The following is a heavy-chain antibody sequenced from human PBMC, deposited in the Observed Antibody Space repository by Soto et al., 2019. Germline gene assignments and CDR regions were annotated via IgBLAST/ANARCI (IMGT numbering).Heavy chain of an antibody. J-gene: IGHJ4*02. CDR1: GFSLSTSGVI. CDR3: AHTSQQRLALGF. D-gene: IGHD6-25*01. CDR2: IYASDDK. Sequence: SGPTLVNPTQTLTLTCSFSGFSLSTSGVIVGWIRQPPGKALEWLALIYASDDKRYSPSLKSRLTITRDTSRNQVVLTMTNVDPMDTATYYCAHTSQQRLALGFWGQGILVTVSS. V-gene: IGHV2-5*01.